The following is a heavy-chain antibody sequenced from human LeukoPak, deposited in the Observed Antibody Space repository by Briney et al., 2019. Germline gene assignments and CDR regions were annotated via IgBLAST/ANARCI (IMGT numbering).Heavy chain of an antibody. J-gene: IGHJ4*02. CDR3: AKHIEAPLQLITALDY. V-gene: IGHV3-23*01. D-gene: IGHD3-22*01. CDR1: GFTFSSYA. Sequence: GGSLRLSCAASGFTFSSYAMSWVRQAPGKGLEWVSAISGSGGSTYYADSVKGRFTISRDNSKNTLYLQMNSLRAEDTAVYYCAKHIEAPLQLITALDYWGQGTLVTVSS. CDR2: ISGSGGST.